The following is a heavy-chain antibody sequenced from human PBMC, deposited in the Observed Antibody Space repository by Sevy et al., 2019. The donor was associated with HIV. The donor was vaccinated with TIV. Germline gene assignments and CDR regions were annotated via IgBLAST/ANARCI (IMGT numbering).Heavy chain of an antibody. J-gene: IGHJ4*02. CDR2: IRYDGSNK. D-gene: IGHD4-4*01. Sequence: GGSLRLSCAASGFTFSSYGMHWVRQAPGKGLEWVAFIRYDGSNKYYADSVKGRFTISRDNSKNTLYLQMNSLRAEDTAVYYCAKDLQPRDDYNLPFDYWGQGTLVTVSS. V-gene: IGHV3-30*02. CDR1: GFTFSSYG. CDR3: AKDLQPRDDYNLPFDY.